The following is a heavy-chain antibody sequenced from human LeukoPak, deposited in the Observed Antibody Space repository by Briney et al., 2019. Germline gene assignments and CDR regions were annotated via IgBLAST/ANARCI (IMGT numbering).Heavy chain of an antibody. CDR3: ARDYGGSYEYYFDY. Sequence: ASVKVSFKASGYTFTVYYMHWVRQAPGQGLEWMGRINPNSGGTNYAQKFQGRVTMTRDTSISTVYMELSRLRSDDTAMYYCARDYGGSYEYYFDYWGQGTLVTVSS. V-gene: IGHV1-2*06. D-gene: IGHD1-26*01. CDR2: INPNSGGT. J-gene: IGHJ4*02. CDR1: GYTFTVYY.